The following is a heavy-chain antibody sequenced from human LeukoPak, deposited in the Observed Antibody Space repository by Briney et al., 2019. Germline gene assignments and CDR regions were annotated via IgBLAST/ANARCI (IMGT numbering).Heavy chain of an antibody. Sequence: SETLSLTCTVSGGSISSSSYYWGWIRQPPGKGLEWIGSIYNSGSTYYNPSLKSRVTISVDTSKNQFSLKLSSVTAADTAVYYCARDSSTYYYDSSGYSNFDYWGQGTLVTVSS. V-gene: IGHV4-39*07. CDR3: ARDSSTYYYDSSGYSNFDY. D-gene: IGHD3-22*01. J-gene: IGHJ4*02. CDR2: IYNSGST. CDR1: GGSISSSSYY.